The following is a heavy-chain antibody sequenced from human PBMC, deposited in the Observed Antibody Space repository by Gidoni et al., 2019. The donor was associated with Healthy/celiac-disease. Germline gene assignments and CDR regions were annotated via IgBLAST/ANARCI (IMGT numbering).Heavy chain of an antibody. CDR2: IYYSGRT. V-gene: IGHV4-39*07. CDR1: GGSISSSSYY. D-gene: IGHD4-17*01. Sequence: QLQLQESGPGLVKPSETPSLTCTVSGGSISSSSYYWGWIRQPPGTGLEWIGSIYYSGRTYYNPSLKSRVTISVDTSKNQFSLKLSSVTAADTAVYYCARDLNDYGDPYYFDYWGQGTLVTVSS. J-gene: IGHJ4*02. CDR3: ARDLNDYGDPYYFDY.